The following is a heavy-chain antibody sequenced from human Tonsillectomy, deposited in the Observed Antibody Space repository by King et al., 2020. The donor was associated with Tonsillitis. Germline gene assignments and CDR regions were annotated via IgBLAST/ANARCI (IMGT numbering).Heavy chain of an antibody. CDR2: ISKDGSNK. J-gene: IGHJ6*02. V-gene: IGHV3-30-3*01. Sequence: VQLVESGGGVVQPGRSLRLSCAASGFTFSSYAMHWVRQAQGKGLEWMAVISKDGSNKYYADSVKGRFTISRDNSKNTLYLQMNSLRAEDTAVYYCAKSFLGYCSGGSCYSYGMDVWGQGTTVTVTS. CDR3: AKSFLGYCSGGSCYSYGMDV. D-gene: IGHD2-15*01. CDR1: GFTFSSYA.